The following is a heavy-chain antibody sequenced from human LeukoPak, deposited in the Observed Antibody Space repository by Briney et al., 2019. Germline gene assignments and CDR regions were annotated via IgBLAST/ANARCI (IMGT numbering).Heavy chain of an antibody. V-gene: IGHV5-51*01. J-gene: IGHJ3*02. CDR2: IFPGDSDT. CDR1: GYSFTSYW. CDR3: AGLISVASSGLLDAFDI. Sequence: GESLKISCKGSGYSFTSYWIGWVRQMPGKGLEWMGIIFPGDSDTRYSPSFQGQVTISADKSISTASLQWSSLKASDTAMYYCAGLISVASSGLLDAFDIWGQGTMVTVSS. D-gene: IGHD3-22*01.